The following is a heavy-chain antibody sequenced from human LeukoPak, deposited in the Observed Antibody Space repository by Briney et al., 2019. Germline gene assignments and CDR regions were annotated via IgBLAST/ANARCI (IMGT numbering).Heavy chain of an antibody. Sequence: SETLSLTCTVSGYSISSGYYWGWIRQPPGKGLEWIGSIYHSGSTYYNPSLKSRVTISVETSKNQFSLKLSSVTAADTAVYYCAREGCGILTGYRYYYYMDVWGKGTTVTVSS. D-gene: IGHD3-9*01. J-gene: IGHJ6*03. CDR1: GYSISSGYY. V-gene: IGHV4-38-2*02. CDR2: IYHSGST. CDR3: AREGCGILTGYRYYYYMDV.